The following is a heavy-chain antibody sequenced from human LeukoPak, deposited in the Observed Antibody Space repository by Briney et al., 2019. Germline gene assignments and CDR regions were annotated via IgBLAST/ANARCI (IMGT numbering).Heavy chain of an antibody. CDR2: ISGSGGST. CDR3: ATAWVYYYDSSGYTLDY. D-gene: IGHD3-22*01. V-gene: IGHV3-23*01. CDR1: GFTFSSYA. Sequence: GGSLRLSCAASGFTFSSYAMSWVRQAPGKGLEWVSAISGSGGSTYYADSVKGRSTISRDNSKNTLYLQMNSLRAEDTAVYYCATAWVYYYDSSGYTLDYWGQGTLVTVSS. J-gene: IGHJ4*02.